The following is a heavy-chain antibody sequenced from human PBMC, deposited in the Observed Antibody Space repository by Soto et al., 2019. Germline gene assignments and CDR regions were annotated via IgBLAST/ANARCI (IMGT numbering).Heavy chain of an antibody. CDR1: GFTFSSFW. Sequence: EVQLVESGGGLVQPGGSLRLSCAVSGFTFSSFWMHWVRQAPGEGLVWVSRINTDGSSTSYADSVKGRFTISRDNAKNTLYLQTNSLRVEDTAMYYCAKRGVDTFGLSYWGQGTLATVSS. CDR2: INTDGSST. D-gene: IGHD3-10*01. CDR3: AKRGVDTFGLSY. V-gene: IGHV3-74*01. J-gene: IGHJ4*02.